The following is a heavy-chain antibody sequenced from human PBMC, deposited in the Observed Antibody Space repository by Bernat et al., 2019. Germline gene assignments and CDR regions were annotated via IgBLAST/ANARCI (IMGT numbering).Heavy chain of an antibody. J-gene: IGHJ4*02. CDR1: GFTFSSYG. V-gene: IGHV3-15*01. CDR2: IKSKTDGGTT. Sequence: VQLVESGGGVVQPGRSLRLSCAASGFTFSSYGMHWVRQAPGKGLEWVGRIKSKTDGGTTDYAAPVKGRFTISRDDSKNTLYLQMNSLKTEDTAVYYCTTGPLYNIDYWGQGTLVTVSS. CDR3: TTGPLYNIDY. D-gene: IGHD1-1*01.